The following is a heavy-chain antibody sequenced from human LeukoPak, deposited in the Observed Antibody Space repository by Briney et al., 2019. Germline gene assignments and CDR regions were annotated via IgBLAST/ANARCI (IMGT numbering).Heavy chain of an antibody. CDR1: GGTFSSYA. Sequence: SVKVSCKASGGTFSSYASSWVRHAPGQGLEWMGGIIPIFGTANYAQKFQGRVTITTDESTSTAYMELSSLRSEDTAVYYCARGDYYGSGSYYDAFDIWGQGTMVTVSS. J-gene: IGHJ3*02. V-gene: IGHV1-69*05. CDR3: ARGDYYGSGSYYDAFDI. CDR2: IIPIFGTA. D-gene: IGHD3-10*01.